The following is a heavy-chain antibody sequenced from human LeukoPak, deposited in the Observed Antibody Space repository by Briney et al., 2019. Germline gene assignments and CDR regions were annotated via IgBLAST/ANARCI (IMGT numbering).Heavy chain of an antibody. J-gene: IGHJ4*02. Sequence: GGSLRLSCAASGFTFSSYSMNWVRQAPGKGLEWVSSISSSSSYIYYADSVKGRFTISRDKAKNSLYLQMNSLRAEDTAVYYCASSVPTTVIGDWGQGTLVTVSS. V-gene: IGHV3-21*01. CDR1: GFTFSSYS. CDR3: ASSVPTTVIGD. D-gene: IGHD4-17*01. CDR2: ISSSSSYI.